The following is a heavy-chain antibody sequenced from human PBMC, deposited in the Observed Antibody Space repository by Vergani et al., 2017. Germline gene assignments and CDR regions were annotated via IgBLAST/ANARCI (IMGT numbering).Heavy chain of an antibody. Sequence: QVQLQESGPGLVKPSETLSLNCAVSGYSISSGYYWGWIRQPPRKGLEWIGSIYHSGSTYYNTSLKSLGTISVDTSKNQLSLKLTSVTAVDTALYYCARHVGYGDSNFPGDWFDPWGQGTLVTVSS. CDR2: IYHSGST. CDR1: GYSISSGYY. V-gene: IGHV4-38-2*01. CDR3: ARHVGYGDSNFPGDWFDP. J-gene: IGHJ5*02. D-gene: IGHD4-17*01.